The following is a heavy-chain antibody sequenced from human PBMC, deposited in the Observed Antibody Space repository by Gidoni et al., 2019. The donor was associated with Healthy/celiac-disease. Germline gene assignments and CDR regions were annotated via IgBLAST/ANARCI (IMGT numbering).Heavy chain of an antibody. CDR3: TAVVVPAADYYYGMDV. Sequence: EVQLVESGGGFVKPGGSLRLSCAASGFTCSNAWGSWVRQSPGKGLEWVGRIKSKTDGGTTDYAAPVKGRFTISRDDSKNTLYLQMNSLKTEDTAVYYCTAVVVPAADYYYGMDVWGQGTTVTVSS. CDR1: GFTCSNAW. V-gene: IGHV3-15*01. CDR2: IKSKTDGGTT. D-gene: IGHD2-2*01. J-gene: IGHJ6*02.